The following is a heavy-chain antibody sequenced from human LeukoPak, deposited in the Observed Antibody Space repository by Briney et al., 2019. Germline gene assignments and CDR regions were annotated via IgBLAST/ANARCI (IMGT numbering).Heavy chain of an antibody. Sequence: GGSLRLSCAASGVTVSSSYMTWVRQAPGKGLEWVSLIYNDGRTFYADSLKGRFTISRHDSKNTLYLQMNGLRPEDTAVYYCARVPLHPTISSFDYWGQGTLVTVSS. CDR2: IYNDGRT. J-gene: IGHJ4*02. D-gene: IGHD2/OR15-2a*01. CDR3: ARVPLHPTISSFDY. V-gene: IGHV3-53*04. CDR1: GVTVSSSY.